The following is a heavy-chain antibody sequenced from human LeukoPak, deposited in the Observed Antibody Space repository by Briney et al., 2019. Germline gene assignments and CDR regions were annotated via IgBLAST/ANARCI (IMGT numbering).Heavy chain of an antibody. CDR2: INHSGST. CDR3: ARVIAAAAYYFDY. V-gene: IGHV4-34*01. CDR1: GGSFSGYY. J-gene: IGHJ4*02. Sequence: SETLSLTCAVYGGSFSGYYWSWIRQPPGKGLEWIGEINHSGSTNYNPSLKSRVTISVDTSKNQFSLKLSSVTAADTAVYYCARVIAAAAYYFDYWGQGTLVTVSS. D-gene: IGHD6-13*01.